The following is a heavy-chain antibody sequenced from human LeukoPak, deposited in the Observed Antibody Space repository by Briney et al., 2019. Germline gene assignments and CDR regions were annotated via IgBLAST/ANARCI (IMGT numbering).Heavy chain of an antibody. D-gene: IGHD3-3*01. Sequence: GGSLRLSCAASGFAFSDYPMSWVRQAPGKGLEWVSYISTTSSDIYYADFVKGRFTISRNNAQNSLYLQMNSLRAEDTAVYYCARVGQFLRPFDYWGQGTLVTVSS. J-gene: IGHJ4*02. CDR1: GFAFSDYP. V-gene: IGHV3-11*01. CDR2: ISTTSSDI. CDR3: ARVGQFLRPFDY.